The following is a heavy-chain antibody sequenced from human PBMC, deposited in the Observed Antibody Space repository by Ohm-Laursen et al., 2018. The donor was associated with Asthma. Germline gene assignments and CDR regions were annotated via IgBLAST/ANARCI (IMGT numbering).Heavy chain of an antibody. CDR3: ARDPSVPLAIGHLWDWFGP. J-gene: IGHJ5*02. V-gene: IGHV3-30*03. CDR2: ISSDGSNK. D-gene: IGHD3-16*01. CDR1: GFTFSNYG. Sequence: SLRLSCSASGFTFSNYGFHWVRQAPGKGLEWVAVISSDGSNKFYGDSVKGRFTISRDNSKNTIYLEMNSQSAEDAAVYFCARDPSVPLAIGHLWDWFGPWGQGTPVTLVS.